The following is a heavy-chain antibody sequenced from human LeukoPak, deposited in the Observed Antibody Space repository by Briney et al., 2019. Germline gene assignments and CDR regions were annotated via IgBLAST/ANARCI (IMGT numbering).Heavy chain of an antibody. CDR3: ASYSGSYLYYYYYMDV. D-gene: IGHD1-26*01. CDR2: IYTSGST. J-gene: IGHJ6*03. V-gene: IGHV4-61*02. CDR1: GGSISSGSYY. Sequence: SQTLSLTCTVSGGSISSGSYYWSWIRQPAGKGMEWIARIYTSGSTNYNPSLKSRVTISVDTSKNQFSLKLSSVTAADTAVYYCASYSGSYLYYYYYMDVWGKGTTVTVSS.